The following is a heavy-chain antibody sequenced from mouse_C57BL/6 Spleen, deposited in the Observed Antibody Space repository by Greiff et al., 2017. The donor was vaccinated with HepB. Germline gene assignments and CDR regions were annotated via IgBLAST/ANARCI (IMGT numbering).Heavy chain of an antibody. CDR2: IYPRSGNT. CDR3: ARERRVVANWYFDV. CDR1: GYTFTSYG. D-gene: IGHD1-1*01. J-gene: IGHJ1*03. Sequence: VQLQQSGAELARPGASVKLSCKASGYTFTSYGISWVKQRTGQGLEWIGEIYPRSGNTYYNEKFKGKATLTADKSSSTAYMELRSLTSEDSAVYFCARERRVVANWYFDVWGTGTTVTVSS. V-gene: IGHV1-81*01.